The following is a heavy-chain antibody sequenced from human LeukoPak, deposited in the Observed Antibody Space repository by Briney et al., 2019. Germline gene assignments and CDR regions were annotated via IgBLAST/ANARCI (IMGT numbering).Heavy chain of an antibody. J-gene: IGHJ4*02. V-gene: IGHV1-58*02. Sequence: GTSVKVSCKASGFTFTSSAMQWVRQARGQRLEWIGWIVVGSGNTNYAQKFQERVTITRGMSTSTVYMELSSLRSEDTAVYYCAAREMAVSYYFDYWGQGTLVTVSS. CDR1: GFTFTSSA. CDR3: AAREMAVSYYFDY. D-gene: IGHD5-24*01. CDR2: IVVGSGNT.